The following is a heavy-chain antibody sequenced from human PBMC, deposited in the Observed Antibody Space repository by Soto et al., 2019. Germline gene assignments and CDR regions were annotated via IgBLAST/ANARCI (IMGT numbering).Heavy chain of an antibody. CDR3: ARAGVHDYSNYQLYGFDP. D-gene: IGHD4-4*01. J-gene: IGHJ5*02. Sequence: QVQLVQSGAEVKKPGSSVKVSCKASGGTFSSYAISWVRQAPGQGLEWMGGIIPIFGTANYAQKFQGRVTITADESTSTADMELSGLRSEETAVYDCARAGVHDYSNYQLYGFDPWGQGTLVTVCS. V-gene: IGHV1-69*12. CDR2: IIPIFGTA. CDR1: GGTFSSYA.